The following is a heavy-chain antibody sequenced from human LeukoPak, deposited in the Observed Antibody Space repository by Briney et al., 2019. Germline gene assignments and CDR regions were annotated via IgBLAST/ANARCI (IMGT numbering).Heavy chain of an antibody. CDR1: GVSIRSYY. D-gene: IGHD1-26*01. V-gene: IGHV4-59*08. J-gene: IGHJ4*02. Sequence: SETLSLTCTVSGVSIRSYYWSWIRQPPGKALEWIGYIYYSGSTKYNPSLKSRATISVDTSKNQYSLKLSSVPAADTAVYYRASGSYYFDYWGQGTLVTVSS. CDR2: IYYSGST. CDR3: ASGSYYFDY.